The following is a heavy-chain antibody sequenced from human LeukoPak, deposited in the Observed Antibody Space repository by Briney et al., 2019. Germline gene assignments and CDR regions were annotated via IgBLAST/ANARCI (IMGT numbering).Heavy chain of an antibody. J-gene: IGHJ4*02. V-gene: IGHV4-34*01. D-gene: IGHD1-26*01. Sequence: SETLSLTCAVYGGSFSGYYWSWIRQPPGKGLEWIGEINHSGSTNYNPSLKSRVTISVDTSKNQFSLKLSSATAADTAVYYCASFASDSGSYQRSCFDYWGQGTLVTVSS. CDR2: INHSGST. CDR3: ASFASDSGSYQRSCFDY. CDR1: GGSFSGYY.